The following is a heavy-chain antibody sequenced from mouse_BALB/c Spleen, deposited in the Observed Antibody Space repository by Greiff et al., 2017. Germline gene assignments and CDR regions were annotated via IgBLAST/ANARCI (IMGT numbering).Heavy chain of an antibody. CDR2: ISSGGGST. J-gene: IGHJ1*01. V-gene: IGHV5-12-1*01. CDR1: GFAFSSYD. Sequence: DVHLVESGGGLVKPGGSLKLSCAASGFAFSSYDMSWVRQTPEKRLEWVAYISSGGGSTYYPDTVKGRFTISRDNAKNTLYLQMSSLKSEDTAMYYCARHIITTVVGNWYFDVWGAGTTVTVSS. D-gene: IGHD1-1*01. CDR3: ARHIITTVVGNWYFDV.